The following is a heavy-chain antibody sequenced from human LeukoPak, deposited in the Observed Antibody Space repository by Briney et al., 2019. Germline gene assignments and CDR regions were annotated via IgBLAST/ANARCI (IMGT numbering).Heavy chain of an antibody. V-gene: IGHV3-30*18. CDR1: GFTFSSYG. D-gene: IGHD3-10*01. CDR3: AKYGSGSSALDY. CDR2: ISYDGSNK. J-gene: IGHJ4*02. Sequence: GRSLRLSCAASGFTFSSYGMHWVRRAPGKGLEWVAVISYDGSNKYYADSVKGRFTISRDNSKNTLYLQMNSLRAEGTAVYYCAKYGSGSSALDYWGQGTLVTVSS.